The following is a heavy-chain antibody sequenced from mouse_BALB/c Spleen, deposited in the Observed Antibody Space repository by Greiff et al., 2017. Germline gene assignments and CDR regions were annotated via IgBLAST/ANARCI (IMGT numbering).Heavy chain of an antibody. Sequence: EVQGVESGGGLVKLGGSLKLSCAASGFTFSSYYMSWVRQTPEKRLELVAAINSNGGSTYYPDTVKGRFTISRDNAKNTLYLQMSSLKSEDTALYYCARQGGGYYFDYWGQGTTLTVSS. V-gene: IGHV5-6-2*01. CDR1: GFTFSSYY. J-gene: IGHJ2*01. CDR2: INSNGGST. CDR3: ARQGGGYYFDY.